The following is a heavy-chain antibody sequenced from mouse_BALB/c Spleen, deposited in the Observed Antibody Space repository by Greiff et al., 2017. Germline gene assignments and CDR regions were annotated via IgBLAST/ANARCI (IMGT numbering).Heavy chain of an antibody. CDR2: ISSGSSNI. CDR1: GFTFSSFG. CDR3: ARDWGYYFAY. J-gene: IGHJ2*01. Sequence: DVHLVESGGGLVQPGGSRKLSCAASGFTFSSFGMHWVRQAPEKGLEWVAYISSGSSNIYYADTVKGRFTISGDNPKNTLFLQMTSLRSEDTAMYYCARDWGYYFAYWGQGTTLTVSS. D-gene: IGHD4-1*01. V-gene: IGHV5-17*02.